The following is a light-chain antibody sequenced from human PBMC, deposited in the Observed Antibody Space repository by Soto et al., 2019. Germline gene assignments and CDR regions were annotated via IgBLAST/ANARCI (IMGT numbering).Light chain of an antibody. J-gene: IGLJ1*01. CDR2: GNS. V-gene: IGLV1-40*01. Sequence: VLTQPPSLSGAPGQRVTIPCTGSSSNIGAGYDVHWYQQLPGTAPKLLIYGNSNRPSGVPDRFSGSKSGTSASLAITWLQAEDEADYYCQSYDSSLRGYVFGTGTKVTDL. CDR3: QSYDSSLRGYV. CDR1: SSNIGAGYD.